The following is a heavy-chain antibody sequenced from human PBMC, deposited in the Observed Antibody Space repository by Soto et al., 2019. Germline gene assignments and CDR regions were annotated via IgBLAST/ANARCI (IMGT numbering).Heavy chain of an antibody. D-gene: IGHD3-3*01. J-gene: IGHJ4*02. CDR3: AHRVLRTVFGLVTTTAIYFDF. V-gene: IGHV2-5*02. Sequence: SLTTSGVGVGWIRQSPGKAPEWLALIYWDDDKRYSASLKSRLTITKDTSKNQVVLTVSDLDPTDTATYYCAHRVLRTVFGLVTTTAIYFDFWGQGTPVTVSS. CDR1: SLTTSGVG. CDR2: IYWDDDK.